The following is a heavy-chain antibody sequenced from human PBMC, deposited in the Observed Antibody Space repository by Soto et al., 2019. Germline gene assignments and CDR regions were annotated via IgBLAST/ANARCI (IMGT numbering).Heavy chain of an antibody. CDR2: IYYSGST. J-gene: IGHJ6*02. D-gene: IGHD5-18*01. Sequence: PPETLSLTCAVSGGSISSDGYSWSWIRQTPGKGLEWIGYIYYSGSTNYNPSLKSRVTISVDTSKNQFSLKLSSVTAADTAVYYCAGQYSFGSYGMDVWGQGTTVTVSS. CDR3: AGQYSFGSYGMDV. CDR1: GGSISSDGYS. V-gene: IGHV4-61*08.